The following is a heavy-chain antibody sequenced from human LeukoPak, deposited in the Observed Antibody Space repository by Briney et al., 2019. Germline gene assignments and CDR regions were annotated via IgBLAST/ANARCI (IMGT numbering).Heavy chain of an antibody. CDR3: ARDHNYAFDN. CDR2: IGIDSGNT. CDR1: GFIFNDYC. Sequence: PGGSLRLSCAASGFIFNDYCMNWVRQAPGKGLEWISCIGIDSGNTKYADSVKGRFTISGDNAKSSLYLQMNSLRVEDTAVYYCARDHNYAFDNWGQGTLVTVSS. J-gene: IGHJ4*02. V-gene: IGHV3-11*06. D-gene: IGHD4-11*01.